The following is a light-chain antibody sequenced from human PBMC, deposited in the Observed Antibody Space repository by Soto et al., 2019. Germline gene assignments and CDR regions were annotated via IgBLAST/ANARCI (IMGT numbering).Light chain of an antibody. V-gene: IGKV3-11*01. J-gene: IGKJ1*01. CDR3: QQRTNWPPWT. Sequence: ETVLTQSPATLSLSPGDRANLSCRASQSVNRYLAWYQQKPGQAPRLLIYDASNRATGIPARFSGSGSGTDFTLTISSLEPEDFAVYYCQQRTNWPPWTFGQGTRVEIK. CDR1: QSVNRY. CDR2: DAS.